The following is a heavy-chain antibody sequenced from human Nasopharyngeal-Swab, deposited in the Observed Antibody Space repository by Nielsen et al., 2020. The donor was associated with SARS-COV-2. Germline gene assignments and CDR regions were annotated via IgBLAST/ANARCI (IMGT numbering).Heavy chain of an antibody. CDR2: IYYSGST. CDR1: GGSISSGGYY. D-gene: IGHD3-22*01. V-gene: IGHV4-31*03. J-gene: IGHJ4*02. CDR3: ARAPIVVVITAFDY. Sequence: SETLSLTCTVSGGSISSGGYYWSWIRQHPGKGLEWIGYIYYSGSTYYNPSLKSRVTISVDTSKNQFSLKLSSVTAAGTAVYYCARAPIVVVITAFDYWGQGTLVTVSS.